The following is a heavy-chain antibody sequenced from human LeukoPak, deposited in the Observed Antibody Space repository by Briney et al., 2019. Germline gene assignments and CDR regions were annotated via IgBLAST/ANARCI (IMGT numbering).Heavy chain of an antibody. D-gene: IGHD3-3*01. J-gene: IGHJ6*02. CDR1: GYTFTSYA. V-gene: IGHV1-3*01. Sequence: PGASVKVSCKASGYTFTSYAMHWVRQAPGQRLEWMGWINAGNGNTKYSQKFQGRVTMTRDTSTSTVYMELSSLRSEDTAVYYCARARTFKYYDFWSGPLAGMDVWGQGTTVTVSS. CDR2: INAGNGNT. CDR3: ARARTFKYYDFWSGPLAGMDV.